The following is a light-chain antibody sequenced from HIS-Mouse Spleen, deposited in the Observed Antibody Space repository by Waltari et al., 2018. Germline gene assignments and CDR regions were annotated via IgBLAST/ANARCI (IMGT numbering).Light chain of an antibody. J-gene: IGLJ2*01. CDR1: SLRSYY. CDR3: NTRDSSGNHVV. Sequence: SSELTQDPAVSVALGQTVRITCQGDSLRSYYASWYQQKPGQAPVLVIYGKNNRPSGIPDRYSGSSSGNTAALTIAEAQAEDEADDYCNTRDSSGNHVVFGGGTKLTVL. V-gene: IGLV3-19*01. CDR2: GKN.